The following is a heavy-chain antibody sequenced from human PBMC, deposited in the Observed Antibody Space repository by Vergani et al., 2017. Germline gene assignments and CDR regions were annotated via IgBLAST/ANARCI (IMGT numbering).Heavy chain of an antibody. CDR2: ISTYNGNT. Sequence: VQLVQSGAEVKKPGASVKFSCKASGYTFINYVITWVRQAPGQGLEWMGWISTYNGNTNYAHKFQGGVTMTTDTSTSTAYMEMGSLRTDDTAVYYCARGPFSSSWDYFKYWGKGTLVPVPS. CDR3: ARGPFSSSWDYFKY. CDR1: GYTFINYV. V-gene: IGHV1-18*01. D-gene: IGHD6-13*01. J-gene: IGHJ4*02.